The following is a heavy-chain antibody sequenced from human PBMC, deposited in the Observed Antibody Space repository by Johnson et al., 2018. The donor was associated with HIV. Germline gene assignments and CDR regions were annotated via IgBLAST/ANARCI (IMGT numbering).Heavy chain of an antibody. CDR2: IGWDGFTI. V-gene: IGHV3-9*01. CDR1: GFTFDDYA. CDR3: AKDRSSSWYEGAFDI. D-gene: IGHD6-13*01. J-gene: IGHJ3*02. Sequence: VQLVESGGGLVQPGRSLRLSCAASGFTFDDYAMHWVRQAPGKGLEWVAGIGWDGFTIGYVDSVKGRFTISRDDATNSLYLQMHSLRTEDTAVYYCAKDRSSSWYEGAFDIWGQGTMVTVSS.